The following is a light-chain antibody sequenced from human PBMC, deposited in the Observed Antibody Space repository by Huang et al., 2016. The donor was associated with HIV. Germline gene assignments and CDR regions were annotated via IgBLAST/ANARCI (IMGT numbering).Light chain of an antibody. CDR1: QDINNF. J-gene: IGKJ3*01. CDR2: AAS. Sequence: IRMTQSPSSLSASTGDRVTITCRANQDINNFLAWYQQRPGRVPKLLIYAASTLQSGVPSRFSGNGAGTDFTLTIGCLHSEDVATYYCQQYDIHPLTFGPGTKVDIK. V-gene: IGKV1-8*01. CDR3: QQYDIHPLT.